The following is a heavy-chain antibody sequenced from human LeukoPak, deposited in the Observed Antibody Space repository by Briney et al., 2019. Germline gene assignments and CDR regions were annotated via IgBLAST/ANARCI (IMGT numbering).Heavy chain of an antibody. CDR2: ISNDGSRK. Sequence: GGSLRLSCAPSGFTFSRHGMHWVRQAPGKGLEWVAIISNDGSRKYYAHSVEGRFTISRDNSKNTLYLQMNSLRAEDTAVYYCARQGDSSGYYLLDYWGQGTLVTVSS. D-gene: IGHD3-22*01. CDR1: GFTFSRHG. CDR3: ARQGDSSGYYLLDY. J-gene: IGHJ4*02. V-gene: IGHV3-30*03.